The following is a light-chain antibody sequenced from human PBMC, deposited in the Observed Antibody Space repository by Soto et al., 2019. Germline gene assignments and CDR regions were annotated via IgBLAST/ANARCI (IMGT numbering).Light chain of an antibody. J-gene: IGKJ2*01. V-gene: IGKV3-20*01. Sequence: EIALTQSPGTLSLSPGERATLSCRASQSVSSSYLAWYQQKPDQAPRLLIYGASSRATGIPDRFSGSGSGTDFTLTISRLEPEDFAVYYCQQYGSSPNTFGQGTKLEIK. CDR1: QSVSSSY. CDR2: GAS. CDR3: QQYGSSPNT.